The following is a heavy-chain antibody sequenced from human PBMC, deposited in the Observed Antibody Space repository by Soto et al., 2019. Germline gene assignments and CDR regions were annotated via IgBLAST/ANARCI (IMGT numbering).Heavy chain of an antibody. Sequence: EVHLVESGGGLVKPGGSLRLSCAVSGFTFSSCTMNWVRQAPWKGLEWVSSISPSTSHIYYADSVKGRFTISRDNAKNSLFLQMNSLRAEDTAVYYCSGYSGGACHQNYGMDVWGQGTTVTFSS. CDR2: ISPSTSHI. V-gene: IGHV3-21*01. CDR1: GFTFSSCT. J-gene: IGHJ6*02. D-gene: IGHD2-21*02. CDR3: SGYSGGACHQNYGMDV.